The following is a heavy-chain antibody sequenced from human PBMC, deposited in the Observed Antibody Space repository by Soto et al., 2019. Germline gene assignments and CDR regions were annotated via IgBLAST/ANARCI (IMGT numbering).Heavy chain of an antibody. V-gene: IGHV3-30*18. CDR2: ISYDGSNK. CDR1: GFTFSSYG. Sequence: QVQLVESGGGVVQPGRSLRLSCAASGFTFSSYGMHWVRQAPGKGLEWVAVISYDGSNKYYADSVKGRFTISRDKSKNTLYLQMNSLRAEDTAVYYCAKELGSSPGRYWGQGTLVTVSS. J-gene: IGHJ4*02. D-gene: IGHD1-26*01. CDR3: AKELGSSPGRY.